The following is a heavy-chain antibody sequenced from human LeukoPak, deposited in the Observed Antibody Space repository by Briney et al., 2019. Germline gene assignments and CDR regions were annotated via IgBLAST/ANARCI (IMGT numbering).Heavy chain of an antibody. CDR3: AKVYGMTSFGAFDI. Sequence: GSLRLSCAASGFTFSSYAMSWVRQAPGKGLEWVSTISGSGGSTFYADSVKGRFAISRDNSKNTLYLQMNSLRAEDTAVYYCAKVYGMTSFGAFDIWGHGTMVTVSS. D-gene: IGHD3-10*01. CDR2: ISGSGGST. CDR1: GFTFSSYA. J-gene: IGHJ3*02. V-gene: IGHV3-23*01.